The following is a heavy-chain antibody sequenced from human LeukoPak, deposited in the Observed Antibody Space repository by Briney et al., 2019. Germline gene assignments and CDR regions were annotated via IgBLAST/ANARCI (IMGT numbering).Heavy chain of an antibody. J-gene: IGHJ4*02. V-gene: IGHV3-33*01. CDR3: STRATAARRGKDY. D-gene: IGHD6-6*01. CDR2: IWYDGSNK. Sequence: GRSLRLSCAASGFTFSSYGMHWVRQAPGKGLEWVAVIWYDGSNKYYADSVKGRFTISRDNSKNTLYLQMNSLKTEDTGLYYCSTRATAARRGKDYWGQGTLVTVSS. CDR1: GFTFSSYG.